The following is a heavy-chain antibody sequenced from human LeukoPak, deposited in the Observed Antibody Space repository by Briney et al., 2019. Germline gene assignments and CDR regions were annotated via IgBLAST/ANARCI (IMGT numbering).Heavy chain of an antibody. CDR1: GFTFSSYS. V-gene: IGHV3-21*01. CDR2: ISSSSSYI. Sequence: GGSLRLSCAASGFTFSSYSMNWVRQAPGKGLEWVSSISSSSSYIYYADSVKGRFTISRDNAKNSLYLQMNSLRAEDTAVYYCAKALFSVAGTPGQAGYWGQGTLVTVSS. J-gene: IGHJ4*02. CDR3: AKALFSVAGTPGQAGY. D-gene: IGHD6-19*01.